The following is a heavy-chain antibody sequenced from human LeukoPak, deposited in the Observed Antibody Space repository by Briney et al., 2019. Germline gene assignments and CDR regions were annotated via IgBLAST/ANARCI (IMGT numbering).Heavy chain of an antibody. J-gene: IGHJ4*02. CDR3: ARLAIRYFDWNAWYFDS. CDR1: GDSVSSTGYY. Sequence: SETLSLTCTVSGDSVSSTGYYWGWIRQPPGKGLEWIGTIYYSGSTYYNPSLKSRVTMSEDTSRNQFSLKLSSVTAADTAVYYCARLAIRYFDWNAWYFDSWGQGTLVTVSS. D-gene: IGHD3-9*01. V-gene: IGHV4-39*01. CDR2: IYYSGST.